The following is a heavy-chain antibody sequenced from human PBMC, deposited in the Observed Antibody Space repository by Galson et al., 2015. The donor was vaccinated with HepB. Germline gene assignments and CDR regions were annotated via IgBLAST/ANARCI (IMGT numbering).Heavy chain of an antibody. CDR3: AKDRDKNLLHYFDS. J-gene: IGHJ4*02. D-gene: IGHD2-15*01. CDR2: ITWDGVTT. Sequence: SLRLSCAASGFTFDDYLMHWVRQAPGKGLEWVSLITWDGVTTYYADSVKGRFTISRDNSKNSLYLQMNNLRTEDTALYYCAKDRDKNLLHYFDSWGQGTLATVSS. V-gene: IGHV3-43*01. CDR1: GFTFDDYL.